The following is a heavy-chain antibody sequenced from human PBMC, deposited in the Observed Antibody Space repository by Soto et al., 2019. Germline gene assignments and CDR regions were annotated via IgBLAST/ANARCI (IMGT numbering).Heavy chain of an antibody. CDR2: INPNSEGA. J-gene: IGHJ4*02. Sequence: QVQLVQSGAEVKKPGASVKVSCKASGYNFTGYYMHWVRQAPGQGLEWMGWINPNSEGANHAQKLQGWVTMTRDTSISTAYMELSRLRSDDTAVYYCARVPYGGNSGGFDYWGQGTLVTVSS. D-gene: IGHD4-17*01. CDR1: GYNFTGYY. V-gene: IGHV1-2*04. CDR3: ARVPYGGNSGGFDY.